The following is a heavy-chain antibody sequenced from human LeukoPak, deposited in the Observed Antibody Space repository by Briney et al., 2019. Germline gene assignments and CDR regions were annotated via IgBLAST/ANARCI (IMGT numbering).Heavy chain of an antibody. V-gene: IGHV4-59*08. Sequence: SETLSLTCTVSGGSISSYYWSWIRQPPGKGLEWIGYIYYSGSTNYNPSLKSRVTISVDTSKNQFSLKLSSVTAADMAVYYCARLGDLTGYDYWGQGTLVTVSS. CDR3: ARLGDLTGYDY. CDR1: GGSISSYY. D-gene: IGHD3-9*01. J-gene: IGHJ4*02. CDR2: IYYSGST.